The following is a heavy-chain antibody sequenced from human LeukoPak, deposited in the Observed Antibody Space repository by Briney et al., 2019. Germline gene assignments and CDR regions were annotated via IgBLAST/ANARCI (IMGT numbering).Heavy chain of an antibody. Sequence: PSETLSLTCTVSGGSISSSSYYWGWIRQPPGKGLEWIGSIYYSGSTYYNPSLKSRVTISVDTSKNQFSLKLSSVTAADTAVYYCARPYHLPTTIFGVDRAFDIWGQGTMVTVSS. CDR3: ARPYHLPTTIFGVDRAFDI. V-gene: IGHV4-39*01. CDR2: IYYSGST. J-gene: IGHJ3*02. D-gene: IGHD3-3*01. CDR1: GGSISSSSYY.